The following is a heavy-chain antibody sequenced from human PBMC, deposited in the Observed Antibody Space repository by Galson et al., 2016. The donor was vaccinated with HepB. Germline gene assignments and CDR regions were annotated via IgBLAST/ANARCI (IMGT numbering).Heavy chain of an antibody. V-gene: IGHV3-23*01. Sequence: SLRLSCAASGFTFNSAWMTWVRQGPEKGLEWVSGYSGSGRNTHYADSVKGRFTISRDNSKNTLYLQMNSLRVEDTAIYYCAKFAVDTTSLSPFDYWGQGTLVTVSS. CDR3: AKFAVDTTSLSPFDY. CDR2: YSGSGRNT. D-gene: IGHD5-18*01. CDR1: GFTFNSAW. J-gene: IGHJ4*02.